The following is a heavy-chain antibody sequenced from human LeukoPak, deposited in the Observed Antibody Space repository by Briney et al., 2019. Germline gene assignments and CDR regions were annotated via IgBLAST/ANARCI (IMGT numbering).Heavy chain of an antibody. CDR2: FYSGGST. Sequence: SETLSLTCTVSGGSISSYYWSWIRQPPGKGLEWIGRFYSGGSTNYNPSLKSRVTISLDTSKNQFSLKLSSVTAADTAVYYCARGGYSYGLWLDPWGQGTLVTVSS. CDR1: GGSISSYY. D-gene: IGHD5-18*01. J-gene: IGHJ5*02. V-gene: IGHV4-4*08. CDR3: ARGGYSYGLWLDP.